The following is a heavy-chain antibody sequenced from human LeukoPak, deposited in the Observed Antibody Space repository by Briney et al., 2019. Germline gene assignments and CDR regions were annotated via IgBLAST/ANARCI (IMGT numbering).Heavy chain of an antibody. J-gene: IGHJ3*01. CDR1: GGSISSYY. CDR2: IYISGST. Sequence: SETLSLTCTVSGGSISSYYWSWIRQPPGKGLEWIGYIYISGSTDYNPSPKSRVTISLDTSRNLFSLKLSSLTAADTAVYYCARHRGYERTGYYFLDAFDLWGQGTMVTVSS. D-gene: IGHD3-22*01. CDR3: ARHRGYERTGYYFLDAFDL. V-gene: IGHV4-4*09.